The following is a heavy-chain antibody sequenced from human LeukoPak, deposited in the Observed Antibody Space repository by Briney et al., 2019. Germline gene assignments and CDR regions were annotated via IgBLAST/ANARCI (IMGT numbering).Heavy chain of an antibody. CDR2: MNPNSGNT. CDR3: ARGSDSSGWEGDWFDP. CDR1: GYTFTSYG. D-gene: IGHD6-19*01. Sequence: GASVKVSCKASGYTFTSYGISWVRQAPGQGLEWMGWMNPNSGNTGYAQKFQGRVTMTRNTSISTAYMELSSLRSEDTAVYYCARGSDSSGWEGDWFDPWGQGTLVTVSS. J-gene: IGHJ5*02. V-gene: IGHV1-8*02.